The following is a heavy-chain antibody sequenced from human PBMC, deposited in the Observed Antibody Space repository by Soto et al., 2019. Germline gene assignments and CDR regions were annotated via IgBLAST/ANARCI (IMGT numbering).Heavy chain of an antibody. Sequence: SETLSLTCAVPGVSLTSGNWWTWVRQSPQRGLEYIGEIFHDGTANYYPSFERRVAMSVDTSRNQFSLKLTSVTAADTAVYFCARLVYDTRLNYMYFDFWGPGTLVTVSS. J-gene: IGHJ4*02. CDR1: GVSLTSGNW. V-gene: IGHV4-4*02. CDR2: IFHDGTA. D-gene: IGHD3-10*01. CDR3: ARLVYDTRLNYMYFDF.